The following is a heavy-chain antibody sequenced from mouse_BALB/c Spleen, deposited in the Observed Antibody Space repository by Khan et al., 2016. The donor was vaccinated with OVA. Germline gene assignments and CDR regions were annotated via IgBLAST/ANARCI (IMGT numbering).Heavy chain of an antibody. CDR1: GYTFTDYN. Sequence: EVQLQESGPELVKPGASVKISCKASGYTFTDYNMHWVKQSHGKSLEWIGYIYPYNGGTGYNQKFKSKATLTVDNSSSKAYLELRSLTSEDSAVYYCARSGNYEYDRFAYWGQGTLVTVSA. J-gene: IGHJ3*01. CDR2: IYPYNGGT. V-gene: IGHV1S29*02. D-gene: IGHD2-4*01. CDR3: ARSGNYEYDRFAY.